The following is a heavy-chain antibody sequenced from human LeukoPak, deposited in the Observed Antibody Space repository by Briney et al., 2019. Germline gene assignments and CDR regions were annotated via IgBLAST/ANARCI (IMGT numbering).Heavy chain of an antibody. CDR1: GYTFTSYD. Sequence: ASVKVSCKASGYTFTSYDINWVRQATGQGLEWMGWMNPNSGNTGYAQKFQGRVTMTTDTSTSTAYMELRSLRSDDTAVYYCARVQQLVHDYWGQGTLVTVSS. CDR3: ARVQQLVHDY. J-gene: IGHJ4*02. V-gene: IGHV1-8*02. D-gene: IGHD6-13*01. CDR2: MNPNSGNT.